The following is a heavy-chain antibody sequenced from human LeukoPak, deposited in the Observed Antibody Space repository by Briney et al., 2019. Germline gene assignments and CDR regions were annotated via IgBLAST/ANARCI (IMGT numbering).Heavy chain of an antibody. CDR1: GYTFTSYY. D-gene: IGHD6-13*01. J-gene: IGHJ6*02. CDR2: INPSGGST. CDR3: ARGQRYSSSWFGMDV. V-gene: IGHV1-46*01. Sequence: ASVKVSCKASGYTFTSYYMHWVRQAPGQGLEWMGIINPSGGSTSYAQKFQGRVTITADESTSTAYMELSSLRSEDTAVYYCARGQRYSSSWFGMDVWGQGTTVTVSS.